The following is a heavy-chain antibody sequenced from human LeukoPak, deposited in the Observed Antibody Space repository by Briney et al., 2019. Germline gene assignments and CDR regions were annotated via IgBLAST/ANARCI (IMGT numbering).Heavy chain of an antibody. D-gene: IGHD3-10*01. Sequence: PSETLSLTCTVSGGSISSSSYYWGWIRQPPGKGLEWIGSIYYSGSTYYNPSLKSRVTISVDTSKNQFSLKLSSVTAADTAVYYCARTYYYGSGSYYDSRDGFDIWGQGTMVTVSS. CDR2: IYYSGST. V-gene: IGHV4-39*01. CDR3: ARTYYYGSGSYYDSRDGFDI. CDR1: GGSISSSSYY. J-gene: IGHJ3*02.